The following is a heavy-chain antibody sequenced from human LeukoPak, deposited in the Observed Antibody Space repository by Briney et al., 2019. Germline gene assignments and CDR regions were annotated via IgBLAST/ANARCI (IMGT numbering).Heavy chain of an antibody. CDR1: GFTVSGNY. V-gene: IGHV3-66*04. J-gene: IGHJ4*02. CDR3: ARHPLDPSGYLIDY. CDR2: IYSGGST. D-gene: IGHD3-22*01. Sequence: PGGSLRLSCAASGFTVSGNYMSWVRQAPGKGLEWVSVIYSGGSTYYADSVKGRFTISRDNSKNTLYLQMDSLRAEDTAVYYCARHPLDPSGYLIDYWGQGTLVTVSS.